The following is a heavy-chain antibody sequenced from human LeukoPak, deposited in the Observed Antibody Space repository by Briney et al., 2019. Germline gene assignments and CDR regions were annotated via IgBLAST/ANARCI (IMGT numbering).Heavy chain of an antibody. CDR3: ARDHVDTAMVGVDY. J-gene: IGHJ4*02. Sequence: GGSLRLSCVASGFTFSSYAISWVRQAPGKGLEWVSGISSSAGNTNYADSVKGRFTISRDNSKNTLYLQMNSLRAEDTAVYYCARDHVDTAMVGVDYWGQGTLVTVSS. V-gene: IGHV3-23*01. D-gene: IGHD5-18*01. CDR2: ISSSAGNT. CDR1: GFTFSSYA.